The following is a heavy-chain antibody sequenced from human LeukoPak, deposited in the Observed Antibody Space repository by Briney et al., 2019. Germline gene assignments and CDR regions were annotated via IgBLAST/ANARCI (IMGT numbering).Heavy chain of an antibody. V-gene: IGHV3-73*01. CDR1: GVTFSGIA. Sequence: PGGSLRLSCAASGVTFSGIAIHWVRQPSGEGLEWLVRIRTKANSYATSYTASVKGRFTITRDDSKSTAYLQTNSLQTEDTAVYYCARDECRGTGCTYYGMDVWGKGNTVTVSS. CDR3: ARDECRGTGCTYYGMDV. D-gene: IGHD2-2*01. CDR2: IRTKANSYAT. J-gene: IGHJ6*04.